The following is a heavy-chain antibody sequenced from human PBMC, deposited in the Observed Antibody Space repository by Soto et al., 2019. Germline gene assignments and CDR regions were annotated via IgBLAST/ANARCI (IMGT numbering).Heavy chain of an antibody. Sequence: ASVKVSCKASGYTFTANYVQWVRQAPGQGLEWMGWINPHTGGTDYAQTFQGRVTMTRDTSISTAYMELSRLTSDDTAVYYCARYQYWSGYLDAWGKGTTVTVSS. D-gene: IGHD3-3*01. J-gene: IGHJ6*04. CDR3: ARYQYWSGYLDA. V-gene: IGHV1-2*02. CDR1: GYTFTANY. CDR2: INPHTGGT.